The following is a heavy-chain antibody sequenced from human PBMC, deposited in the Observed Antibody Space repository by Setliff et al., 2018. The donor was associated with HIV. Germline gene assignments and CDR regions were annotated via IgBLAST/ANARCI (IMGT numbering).Heavy chain of an antibody. D-gene: IGHD5-12*01. CDR2: ISGYSGNT. Sequence: ASVKVSCKASNYTFTNYGVTWVRQDPGQGLEWMGWISGYSGNTEYSHQFQDRVTITADTSTSTAHMELRRLELDDTSVYYCARDVYTYSGYGTNYWGQGTLVTVSS. CDR1: NYTFTNYG. J-gene: IGHJ1*01. CDR3: ARDVYTYSGYGTNY. V-gene: IGHV1-18*01.